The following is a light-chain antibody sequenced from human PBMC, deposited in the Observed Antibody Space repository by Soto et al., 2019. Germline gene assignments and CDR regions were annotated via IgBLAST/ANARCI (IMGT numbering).Light chain of an antibody. CDR2: DGT. V-gene: IGKV1-5*01. CDR3: QHYTSYSEA. Sequence: DLPMTQYPSTLSASVGDRVTIPCRASQTISSWLAWYQQKPGKAPNLLIYDGTSLESGVPSRFSGSGSGTEFTLTISSLQPDDFATYYCQHYTSYSEAFGQGTKVDIK. J-gene: IGKJ1*01. CDR1: QTISSW.